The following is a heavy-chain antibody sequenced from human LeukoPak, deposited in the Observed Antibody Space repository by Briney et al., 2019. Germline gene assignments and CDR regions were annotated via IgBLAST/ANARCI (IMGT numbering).Heavy chain of an antibody. Sequence: ASVKVSCKASGYTFTSYAMNWVRQAPGQGLEWMGWINTNTGNPTYAQGFTGRFVFSLDTSVSTAYLQISSLKAEDTAVYYCATSPDLWFGELLDYFDYWGQGTLVTVSS. V-gene: IGHV7-4-1*02. CDR1: GYTFTSYA. D-gene: IGHD3-10*01. J-gene: IGHJ4*02. CDR3: ATSPDLWFGELLDYFDY. CDR2: INTNTGNP.